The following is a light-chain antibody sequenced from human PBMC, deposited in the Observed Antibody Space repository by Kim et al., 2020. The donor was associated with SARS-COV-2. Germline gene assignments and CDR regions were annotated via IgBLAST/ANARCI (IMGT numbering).Light chain of an antibody. V-gene: IGLV2-8*01. CDR2: EVR. J-gene: IGLJ2*01. Sequence: GPAVTVSCTGTGRTIGGKTFCSWYQQPPGEAPKLMIYEVRQPPPGVPGRFAGSKAGNAALLTGSGVHAEDEADYYCSSYAGSNNLVFGGGTQLTVL. CDR3: SSYAGSNNLV. CDR1: GRTIGGKT.